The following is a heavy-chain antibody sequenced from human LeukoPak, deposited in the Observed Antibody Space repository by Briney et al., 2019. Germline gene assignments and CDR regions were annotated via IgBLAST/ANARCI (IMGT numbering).Heavy chain of an antibody. V-gene: IGHV3-73*01. CDR3: ARGPPERHCGGDCYWYFDL. CDR2: IRSKANSYAT. J-gene: IGHJ2*01. Sequence: GGSLRLSCAASGFTFSGSAMHWVRQASGKGLEWVGRIRSKANSYATAYAASVEGRFTISRDNSKNTLYLQMNSLRTEDTAVYYCARGPPERHCGGDCYWYFDLWGRGTLVTVSS. D-gene: IGHD2-21*02. CDR1: GFTFSGSA.